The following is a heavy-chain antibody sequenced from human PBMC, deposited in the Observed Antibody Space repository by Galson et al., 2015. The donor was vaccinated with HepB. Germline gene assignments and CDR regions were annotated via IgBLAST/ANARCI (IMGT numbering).Heavy chain of an antibody. Sequence: SLRLSCAASGFTFSSYGMHWVRQAPGKGLEWVAVIWYDGSNKYYADSVKGRFTISRDNSKNTLYLQMNSLRAEDTAVYYCARDPYNTYYYDSSVIGAFDIWGQGTMVTVSS. J-gene: IGHJ3*02. CDR1: GFTFSSYG. V-gene: IGHV3-33*08. CDR2: IWYDGSNK. D-gene: IGHD3-22*01. CDR3: ARDPYNTYYYDSSVIGAFDI.